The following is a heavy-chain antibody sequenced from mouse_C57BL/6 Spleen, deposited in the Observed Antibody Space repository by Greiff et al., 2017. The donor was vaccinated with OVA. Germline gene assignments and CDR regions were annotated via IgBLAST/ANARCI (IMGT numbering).Heavy chain of an antibody. V-gene: IGHV1-52*01. CDR1: GYTFTSYW. D-gene: IGHD2-5*01. CDR3: ARYSNYNFDY. Sequence: VQLQQPGAELVRPGSSVKLSCKASGYTFTSYWMHWVKQRPIQGLEWIGNIDPSDSETPYNQKFKDKATLTVDKSSSTAYMQLSSLTSEDSAVYYCARYSNYNFDYWGQGTTLTVSS. CDR2: IDPSDSET. J-gene: IGHJ2*01.